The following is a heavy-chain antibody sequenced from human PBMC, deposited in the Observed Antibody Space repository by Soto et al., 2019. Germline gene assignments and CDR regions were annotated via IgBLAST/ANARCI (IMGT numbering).Heavy chain of an antibody. V-gene: IGHV1-69*13. CDR1: GGTFSSYA. Sequence: SVKVSCKASGGTFSSYAISWVRQAPGQGLEWMGGIIPIFGTANYAQKFQGRVTITADESTSTAYMELSSLSSADTAVYYCARCTPPFTAVVDYWGQRTLVTVSS. CDR2: IIPIFGTA. CDR3: ARCTPPFTAVVDY. D-gene: IGHD5-18*01. J-gene: IGHJ4*02.